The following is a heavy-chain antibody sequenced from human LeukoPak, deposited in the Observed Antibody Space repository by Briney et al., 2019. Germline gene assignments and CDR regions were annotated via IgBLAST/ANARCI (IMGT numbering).Heavy chain of an antibody. CDR1: GFTFNSFI. CDR2: ISSGSSTI. Sequence: GGSLRLSCAASGFTFNSFIMNWVRQAPGKGLEWVSYISSGSSTIYYADSVKGRFTISRDNAKNLLYLQMNSLRAEDTAVYYCARDYDFWSGYYTGVFDYWGQGTLVTVSS. CDR3: ARDYDFWSGYYTGVFDY. J-gene: IGHJ4*02. D-gene: IGHD3-3*01. V-gene: IGHV3-48*01.